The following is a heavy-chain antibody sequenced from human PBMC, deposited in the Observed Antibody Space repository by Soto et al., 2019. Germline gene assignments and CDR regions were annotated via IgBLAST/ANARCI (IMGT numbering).Heavy chain of an antibody. V-gene: IGHV4-31*01. CDR1: GASITSSGYY. CDR3: ARAPESHYFDY. CDR2: IYYRGTT. Sequence: QVQLQESGPGLVKPSQTLSLTCTLSGASITSSGYYWSWIRLHPGEGLEWIGYIYYRGTTYYNPSLKSPVTISTDTSKKEFSLTLTSVTAADTAVYYCARAPESHYFDYWGRGILVTVTS. J-gene: IGHJ4*02.